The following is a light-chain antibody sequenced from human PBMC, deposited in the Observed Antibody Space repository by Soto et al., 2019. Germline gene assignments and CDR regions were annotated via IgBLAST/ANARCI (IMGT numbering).Light chain of an antibody. Sequence: QSVLTQPPSVSGAPGQRVTISCTGGASNIGANYDVHWYQQLPGTAPKLLIYGTSNRPSGVPDRFSGSKSGTSASLAITGLQAEDEADFYCTSYTSSSTYVFGTGTKLTVL. CDR1: ASNIGANYD. V-gene: IGLV1-40*01. CDR3: TSYTSSSTYV. J-gene: IGLJ1*01. CDR2: GTS.